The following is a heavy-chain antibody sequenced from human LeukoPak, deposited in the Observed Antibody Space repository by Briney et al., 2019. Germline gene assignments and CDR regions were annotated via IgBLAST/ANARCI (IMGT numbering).Heavy chain of an antibody. D-gene: IGHD1-26*01. J-gene: IGHJ4*02. CDR3: AIAAGWEQAY. CDR2: INQDGSAT. CDR1: GFTFSTYW. V-gene: IGHV3-7*01. Sequence: GGSLRLSCAASGFTFSTYWMSWVRQAPGKGLEWVANINQDGSATNYVDSAKGRFTVSRDNAKNSVFLRMSSLRAEDTAVYYCAIAAGWEQAYWGQGTLVTVSS.